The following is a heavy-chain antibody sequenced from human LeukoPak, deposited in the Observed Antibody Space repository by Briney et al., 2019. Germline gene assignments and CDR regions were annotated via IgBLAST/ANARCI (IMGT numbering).Heavy chain of an antibody. J-gene: IGHJ4*02. V-gene: IGHV3-7*01. CDR2: IKQDGSEK. CDR3: TRESEDSSALDY. Sequence: GGSLRLSCAASGFTFSSYWMSWVRQAPGKGLEWVANIKQDGSEKYYVDSVKGRFTTSRDNSKNTLYLQMNSLRAEDTAVYYCTRESEDSSALDYWGQGTLVTVSS. D-gene: IGHD3-22*01. CDR1: GFTFSSYW.